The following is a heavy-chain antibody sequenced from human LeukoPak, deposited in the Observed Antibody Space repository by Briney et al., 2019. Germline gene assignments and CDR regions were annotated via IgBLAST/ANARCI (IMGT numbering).Heavy chain of an antibody. CDR3: ARASPYYYGSGESRFDY. D-gene: IGHD3-10*01. J-gene: IGHJ4*02. CDR2: IYYSGST. CDR1: GGSISSYY. V-gene: IGHV4-59*01. Sequence: PSETLPLTCTVSGGSISSYYWSWIRQPPGKGLEWIGYIYYSGSTNYNPSLKSRVTISVDTSKNQFSLKRSSVTAADTAVYYCARASPYYYGSGESRFDYCGQGTLVSVSS.